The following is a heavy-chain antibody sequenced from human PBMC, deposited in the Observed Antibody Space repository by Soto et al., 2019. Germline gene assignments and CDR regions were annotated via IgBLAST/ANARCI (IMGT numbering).Heavy chain of an antibody. CDR2: IYHSGST. J-gene: IGHJ6*02. Sequence: QLQLQESGSGLVKPSQTLSLTCAVSGGSISSGGYSWSWIRQPPGKGLAWIGYIYHSGSTYYNPSLKSRVTISVDRSKNQFSLKLSSVTAADTAVYYCAREKWQYGMDVWGQGTTFTVSS. CDR3: AREKWQYGMDV. D-gene: IGHD5-12*01. CDR1: GGSISSGGYS. V-gene: IGHV4-30-2*01.